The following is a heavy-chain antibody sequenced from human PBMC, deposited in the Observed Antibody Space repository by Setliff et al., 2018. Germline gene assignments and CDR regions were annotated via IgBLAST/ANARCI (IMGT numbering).Heavy chain of an antibody. D-gene: IGHD2-2*01. J-gene: IGHJ4*02. CDR2: ISPYTGNT. CDR1: GYTFSDYG. V-gene: IGHV1-18*01. CDR3: ERLVRYCTTTSCQRTSGDDF. Sequence: ASVKVSCKASGYTFSDYGISWVRLAPGQGLEWMGWISPYTGNTFYAPQFQGRVIMATDTSTNTAYMDLRSLRSDDTAVYYCERLVRYCTTTSCQRTSGDDFWGQGTLVTVSS.